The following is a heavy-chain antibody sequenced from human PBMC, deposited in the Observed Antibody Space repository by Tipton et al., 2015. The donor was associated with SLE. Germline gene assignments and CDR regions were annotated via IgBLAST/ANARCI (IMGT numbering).Heavy chain of an antibody. Sequence: SLRLSCAASGFTFSSYSMNWVRQAPGKGLEWVSSISSSSSYIYYADSVKGRFTISRDNAKNSLYLQMNSLRAEDTAVYYCAKDPRDYSNDEESWVDYWGQGTLVPVSS. D-gene: IGHD4-11*01. J-gene: IGHJ4*02. CDR2: ISSSSSYI. V-gene: IGHV3-21*01. CDR1: GFTFSSYS. CDR3: AKDPRDYSNDEESWVDY.